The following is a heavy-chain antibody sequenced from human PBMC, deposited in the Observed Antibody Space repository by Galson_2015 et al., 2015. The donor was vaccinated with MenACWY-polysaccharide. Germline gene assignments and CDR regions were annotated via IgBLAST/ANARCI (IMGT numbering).Heavy chain of an antibody. CDR2: IGSKPNNYAT. CDR1: GFIFGDST. CDR3: TMGGLGNFDY. Sequence: SLRLSCAGSGFIFGDSTLEWVRQTSGKGLEWIGRIGSKPNNYATTYAASVKGRFAISRDDSKNTAYLQLNSLKTEDTAVYYCTMGGLGNFDYWGQGTLVTVSS. V-gene: IGHV3-73*01. D-gene: IGHD3-16*01. J-gene: IGHJ4*02.